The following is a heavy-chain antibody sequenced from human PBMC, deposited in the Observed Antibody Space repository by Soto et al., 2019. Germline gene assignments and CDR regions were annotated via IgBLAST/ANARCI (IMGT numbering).Heavy chain of an antibody. V-gene: IGHV3-30-3*01. J-gene: IGHJ4*02. CDR3: ARDGAYGDYADY. CDR2: ISDDGSNK. Sequence: QVQLVESGGGVVQPGRSLRLSCAASGFTFSSYAMHWVRQAPGKGLEWVAVISDDGSNKYYADSVKGRFTISRDNSKNTLYLQRNRLRAEDTAVYYCARDGAYGDYADYWGQGPLVTVSS. D-gene: IGHD4-17*01. CDR1: GFTFSSYA.